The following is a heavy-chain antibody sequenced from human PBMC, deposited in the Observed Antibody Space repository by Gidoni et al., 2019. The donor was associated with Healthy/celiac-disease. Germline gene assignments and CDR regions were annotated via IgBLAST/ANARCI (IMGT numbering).Heavy chain of an antibody. V-gene: IGHV3-21*01. CDR2: ISSSSSYI. CDR1: GFTFSSYS. D-gene: IGHD6-6*01. Sequence: EVQLVESGGGLVKPGGSLRLSCAASGFTFSSYSMNWVRQAPGKGLEWVSSISSSSSYIYYADSVKGRFTISRDNAKNSLYLQMNSRRAEDTAVYYCARDVTSEYSSSSGPEDYWGQGTLVTVSS. J-gene: IGHJ4*02. CDR3: ARDVTSEYSSSSGPEDY.